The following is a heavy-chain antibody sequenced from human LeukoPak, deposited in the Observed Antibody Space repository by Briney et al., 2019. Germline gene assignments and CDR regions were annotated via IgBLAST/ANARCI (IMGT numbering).Heavy chain of an antibody. Sequence: SETLSLTCAVYGGSFSGYYWSWIRQPPGKGLEWIGEINHSGSTNYNPSLKCRVTISVDTSKNQFSLKLSSVTAADTAVYYCARGSDYYYYGMDVWGQGTTVTVSS. J-gene: IGHJ6*02. V-gene: IGHV4-34*01. CDR3: ARGSDYYYYGMDV. CDR2: INHSGST. CDR1: GGSFSGYY.